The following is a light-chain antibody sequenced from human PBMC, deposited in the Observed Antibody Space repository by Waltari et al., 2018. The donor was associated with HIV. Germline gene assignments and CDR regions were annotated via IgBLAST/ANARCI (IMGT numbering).Light chain of an antibody. V-gene: IGKV1-27*01. J-gene: IGKJ2*01. CDR3: QRYDRAPYT. Sequence: DVQMTQSPSSLSASVGDRVAITYRASQGIGSDLAWYQQKPGRVPKLLIYAASTLQSGVPSRFSGSGSGTDFTLTITSLQTEDFGFYYCQRYDRAPYTFGPGTKLELK. CDR1: QGIGSD. CDR2: AAS.